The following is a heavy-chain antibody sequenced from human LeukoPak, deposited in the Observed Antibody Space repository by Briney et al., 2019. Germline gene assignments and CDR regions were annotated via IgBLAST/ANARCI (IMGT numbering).Heavy chain of an antibody. Sequence: PGGSLRLSCEASGFTFSSYWMHWVRHAPGKGLVWVSRINSDGSSTNYADSVKGRFTISRDNAKNTLYLQMNSLRAEDTAVYYCARVPQGAWFDPWGQGTLVTVSS. CDR3: ARVPQGAWFDP. J-gene: IGHJ5*02. V-gene: IGHV3-74*01. CDR2: INSDGSST. CDR1: GFTFSSYW.